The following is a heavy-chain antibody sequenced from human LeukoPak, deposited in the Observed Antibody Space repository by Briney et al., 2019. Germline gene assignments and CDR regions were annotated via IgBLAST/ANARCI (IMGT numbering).Heavy chain of an antibody. J-gene: IGHJ4*02. CDR1: GGSNY. Sequence: SETLSLTCTVSGGSNYWSWIRQPPGKGLEWIAYIHYSGSTNYNPSLKSRVTISVDRSKNQFSLKLSSVTAADTAVYYCARAPVVAVPAAAYFDYWGQGTLVTVSS. CDR3: ARAPVVAVPAAAYFDY. V-gene: IGHV4-59*12. D-gene: IGHD2-2*01. CDR2: IHYSGST.